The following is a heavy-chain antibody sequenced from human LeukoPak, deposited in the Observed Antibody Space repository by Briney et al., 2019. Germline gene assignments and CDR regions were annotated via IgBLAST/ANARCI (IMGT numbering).Heavy chain of an antibody. D-gene: IGHD3-22*01. J-gene: IGHJ4*02. CDR1: GFTFSSYG. Sequence: PGGSLRLSCAASGFTFSSYGMHRVRQAPGKGLEWVAVIWYDGSNKYYADSVKGRFTISRDNSKNTLYLQMNSLRAEDTAVYYCAREDSSGRYYFDYWGQGTLVTVSS. CDR3: AREDSSGRYYFDY. CDR2: IWYDGSNK. V-gene: IGHV3-33*01.